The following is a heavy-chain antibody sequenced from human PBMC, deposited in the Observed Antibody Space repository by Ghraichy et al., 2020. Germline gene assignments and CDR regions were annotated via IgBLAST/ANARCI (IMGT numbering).Heavy chain of an antibody. J-gene: IGHJ5*02. CDR2: IYTSGST. V-gene: IGHV4-4*07. CDR3: AREAGSGSYFWFDP. Sequence: ETLSLTCTVSGGSISSYYWSWIRQPAGKGLEWIGRIYTSGSTNYNPSLKSRVTMSVDTSKNQFSLKLSSVTAADTAVYYCAREAGSGSYFWFDPWGQGTLVTVSS. D-gene: IGHD3-10*01. CDR1: GGSISSYY.